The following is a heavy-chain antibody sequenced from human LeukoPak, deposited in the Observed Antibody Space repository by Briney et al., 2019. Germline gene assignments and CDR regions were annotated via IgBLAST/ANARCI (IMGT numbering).Heavy chain of an antibody. Sequence: RGSLRLSCAASGFTFSTYWMHWVRQAPGKGLLWVSRIKSDGITTIYADSVKGRFTISRDNAKNTLYLQMNSLRAEDTAVYYCARGTGYSVFDYWGQGTLVTVSS. CDR3: ARGTGYSVFDY. V-gene: IGHV3-74*01. CDR1: GFTFSTYW. D-gene: IGHD6-13*01. J-gene: IGHJ4*02. CDR2: IKSDGITT.